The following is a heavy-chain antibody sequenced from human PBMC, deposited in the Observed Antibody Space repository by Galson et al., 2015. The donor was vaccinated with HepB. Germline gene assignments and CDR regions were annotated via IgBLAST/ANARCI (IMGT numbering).Heavy chain of an antibody. CDR3: ATFIDTSLDVDY. Sequence: SLRLSCAASGFTFSSYAMTWVRQAPGKGLEWVSAISGRGSSTYYADSVKGRFTISRDNSKDTLCLQMNSLRAEDTAVYYCATFIDTSLDVDYWGQGTLVTVSS. CDR2: ISGRGSST. D-gene: IGHD5-18*01. V-gene: IGHV3-23*01. J-gene: IGHJ4*02. CDR1: GFTFSSYA.